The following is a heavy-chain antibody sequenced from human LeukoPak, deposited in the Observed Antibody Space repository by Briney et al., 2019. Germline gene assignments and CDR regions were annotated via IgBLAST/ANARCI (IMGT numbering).Heavy chain of an antibody. J-gene: IGHJ6*02. CDR3: AREFQDYGSGSLDYGMDV. CDR1: GFAFSSYS. Sequence: GGSLRLSCAASGFAFSSYSMNWVRQAPGKGLEWVSSISSSSSYIYYADSVKGRFTISRDNAKNSLYLQMNSLRAEDTAVYYCAREFQDYGSGSLDYGMDVWGQGTTVTVSS. CDR2: ISSSSSYI. D-gene: IGHD3-10*01. V-gene: IGHV3-21*01.